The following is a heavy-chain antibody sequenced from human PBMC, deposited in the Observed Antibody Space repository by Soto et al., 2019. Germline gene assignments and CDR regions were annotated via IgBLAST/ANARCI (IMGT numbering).Heavy chain of an antibody. D-gene: IGHD4-17*01. J-gene: IGHJ6*02. CDR2: INHSGST. V-gene: IGHV4-34*01. CDR1: GGSFSGYY. Sequence: SETLSLTCAVYGGSFSGYYWNWIRQPPGKGLEWIGEINHSGSTNYNPSLKSRVTVSVDTSKNQFSLKLSSVTAADTAVYYCARLKTNYGMDVWGQGTTVTVSS. CDR3: ARLKTNYGMDV.